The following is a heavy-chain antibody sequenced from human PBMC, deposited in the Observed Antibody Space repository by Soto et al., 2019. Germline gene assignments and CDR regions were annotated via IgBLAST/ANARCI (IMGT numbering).Heavy chain of an antibody. CDR3: ARGGNIPEGPAHYYYYMDV. V-gene: IGHV1-69*02. CDR2: IIPILGIA. J-gene: IGHJ6*03. CDR1: GGTFSSYT. Sequence: ASVKVSCKASGGTFSSYTISWVRQAPGQGLEWMGRIIPILGIANYAQKFQGRVTITADKSTSTAYMELSSLRSEDTAVYYCARGGNIPEGPAHYYYYMDVWGKGTTVTVSS.